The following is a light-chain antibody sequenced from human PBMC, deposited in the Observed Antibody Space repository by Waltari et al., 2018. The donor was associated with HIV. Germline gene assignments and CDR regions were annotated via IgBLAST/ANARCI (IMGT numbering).Light chain of an antibody. CDR3: QAYDSSLSGWV. CDR1: SSNIGAGFD. CDR2: GNN. J-gene: IGLJ3*02. Sequence: QSVLTQPPSVSGAPGQRVTISCTGSSSNIGAGFDVHWYQQLPGPAPRLLVDGNNNPPSGVPDRFSGSKSGTSASLASTGLQAEDEAEYDCQAYDSSLSGWVFGGRTKLTVL. V-gene: IGLV1-40*01.